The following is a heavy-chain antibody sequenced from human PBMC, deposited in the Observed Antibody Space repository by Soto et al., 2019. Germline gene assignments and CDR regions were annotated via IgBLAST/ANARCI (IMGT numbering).Heavy chain of an antibody. J-gene: IGHJ4*02. CDR3: AKCFRNYAADNFDN. CDR2: ITGGGAGT. D-gene: IGHD4-4*01. Sequence: EVQLLESGGGLVQPGGSLRLSCAASGFTFNNYAMSWVRQAPGKGLEWVSTITGGGAGTYYAHSVKGRFTISRDNSNNMLYLQMNSLRVEDTALYYCAKCFRNYAADNFDNWGQGTLVTVSS. CDR1: GFTFNNYA. V-gene: IGHV3-23*01.